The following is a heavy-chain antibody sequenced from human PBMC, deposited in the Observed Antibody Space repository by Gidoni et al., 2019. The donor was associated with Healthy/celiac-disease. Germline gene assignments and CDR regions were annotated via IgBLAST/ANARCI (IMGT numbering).Heavy chain of an antibody. Sequence: QVQLVESGGGVVQPGRSLRLSCAASGFTFSSYGMHWVRQAPGKGLEWVAVISYDGSNKYYADSVKGRFTISRDNSKNTLYLQMNSLGAEDTAVYYCAKGYDFWLHWGQGTLVTVSS. V-gene: IGHV3-30*18. CDR1: GFTFSSYG. CDR3: AKGYDFWLH. CDR2: ISYDGSNK. D-gene: IGHD3-3*01. J-gene: IGHJ4*02.